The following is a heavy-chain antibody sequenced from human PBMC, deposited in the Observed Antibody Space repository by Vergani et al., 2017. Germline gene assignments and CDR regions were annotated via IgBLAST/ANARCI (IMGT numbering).Heavy chain of an antibody. J-gene: IGHJ3*02. Sequence: QLQLQESGPGLVKPSETLSLTCTVSGGSISSSSYYWGWIRQPPGKGLEWIGSIYYSVGTYYNPSLKSRVTISVDTSKNQSSLKLSSVTAADTAGYYCARRNSSIPYYYGSGSYGAFDIWGQGTMVTVSS. CDR2: IYYSVGT. CDR3: ARRNSSIPYYYGSGSYGAFDI. D-gene: IGHD3-10*01. V-gene: IGHV4-39*01. CDR1: GGSISSSSYY.